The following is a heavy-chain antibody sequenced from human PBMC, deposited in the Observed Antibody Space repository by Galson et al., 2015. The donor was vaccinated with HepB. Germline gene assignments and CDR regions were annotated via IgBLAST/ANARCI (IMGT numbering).Heavy chain of an antibody. CDR1: GGTFSSYA. V-gene: IGHV1-69*04. CDR2: IIPILGIA. CDR3: AIGWTHKAGKGAFDI. D-gene: IGHD3-10*01. J-gene: IGHJ3*02. Sequence: SVKVSCKASGGTFSSYAISWVRQAPGQGLEWMGRIIPILGIANYAQKFQGRVTITADKSTSTAYMELSSLRSEDTAVYYCAIGWTHKAGKGAFDIWGQGTMVTVSS.